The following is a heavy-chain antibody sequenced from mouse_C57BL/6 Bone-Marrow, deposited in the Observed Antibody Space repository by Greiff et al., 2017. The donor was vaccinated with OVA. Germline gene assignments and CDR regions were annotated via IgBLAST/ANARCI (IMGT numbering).Heavy chain of an antibody. J-gene: IGHJ2*01. CDR3: ASTPFSGPFDD. CDR2: IDPSDSYT. CDR1: GYTFTSYW. Sequence: QVQLQQPGAELVKPGASVKLSCKASGYTFTSYWMQWVKQRPGQGLEWIGEIDPSDSYTTYNQKFQGKATLTVNTSSSTAYMPLISLTSEDSAVYYCASTPFSGPFDDWGQGTTLTVSS. V-gene: IGHV1-50*01.